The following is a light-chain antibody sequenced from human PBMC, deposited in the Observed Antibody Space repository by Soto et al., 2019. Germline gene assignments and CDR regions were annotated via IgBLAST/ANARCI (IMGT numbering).Light chain of an antibody. V-gene: IGKV3-15*01. Sequence: EIVMTQSPATLAVSPGERATLSRRASQNASSNLAWYQQKPGQGPRLLIYDASTRASGIPASFSGSGSGTEFSLTITSLQSEDFAVYYCQQYNSWPRTFGQGTKVEIK. J-gene: IGKJ1*01. CDR1: QNASSN. CDR3: QQYNSWPRT. CDR2: DAS.